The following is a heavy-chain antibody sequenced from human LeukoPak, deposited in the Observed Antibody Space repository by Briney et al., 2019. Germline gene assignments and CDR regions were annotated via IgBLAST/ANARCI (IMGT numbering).Heavy chain of an antibody. CDR3: ARVSGYCSDGVCRFDY. CDR1: GGSSTGYY. J-gene: IGHJ4*02. Sequence: SETLSLTCAVYGGSSTGYYWSWIRQPPGKGLEWIGEINDSGNTNYSPSLESRITISVDTSKNQFSLNLNSVTAADTAVYYCARVSGYCSDGVCRFDYWGQGALVTVSS. V-gene: IGHV4-34*01. D-gene: IGHD2-8*01. CDR2: INDSGNT.